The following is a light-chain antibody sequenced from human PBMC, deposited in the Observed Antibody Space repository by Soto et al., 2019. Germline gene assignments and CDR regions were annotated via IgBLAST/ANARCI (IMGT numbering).Light chain of an antibody. Sequence: DIQMTQSPSSVSTSVGDRVTITCRASQGVSGCLAWYQQKPGKAPKLLIYSVSSLQGGVPARFIGSGSGTDFALTISSLQPDDFAPSYCQQANGFPVAFGGGTRVEIK. CDR3: QQANGFPVA. CDR1: QGVSGC. J-gene: IGKJ4*01. CDR2: SVS. V-gene: IGKV1-12*01.